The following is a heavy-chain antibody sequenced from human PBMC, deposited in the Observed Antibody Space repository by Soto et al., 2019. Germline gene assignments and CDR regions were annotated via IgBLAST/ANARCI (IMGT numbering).Heavy chain of an antibody. CDR2: ISYDGSNK. V-gene: IGHV3-30*18. Sequence: QVQLVESGGGVVQPGRSLRLSCAASGFTFSSYGMHWVRQAPGKGLEWVAVISYDGSNKYYADSVKGRFTISRDNSKNTLYLQTNSLRAEDTAVYYCAKDLDGSGDYWGQGTLVTVSS. J-gene: IGHJ4*02. D-gene: IGHD1-1*01. CDR3: AKDLDGSGDY. CDR1: GFTFSSYG.